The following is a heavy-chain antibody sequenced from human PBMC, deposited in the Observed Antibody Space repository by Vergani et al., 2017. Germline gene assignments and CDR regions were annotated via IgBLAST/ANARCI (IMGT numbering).Heavy chain of an antibody. CDR3: ARRTTMVRGVLEIARYYFDY. CDR1: GGSFSGYY. J-gene: IGHJ4*02. CDR2: INHSGST. V-gene: IGHV4-34*01. D-gene: IGHD3-10*01. Sequence: QVQLQQWGAGLLEPSETLSLTCAVYGGSFSGYYWSWIRQPPGKGLEWIGEINHSGSTNYNPSLKSRVTISVDTSKNQFSLKLSSVTAADTAVYYCARRTTMVRGVLEIARYYFDYWGQGTLVTVSS.